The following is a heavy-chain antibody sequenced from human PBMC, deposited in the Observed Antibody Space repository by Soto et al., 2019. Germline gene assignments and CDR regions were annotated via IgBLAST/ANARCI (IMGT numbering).Heavy chain of an antibody. D-gene: IGHD3-16*02. Sequence: ASVKVSCKASGYTFTSYGISWVRQAPGQGLEWMGWISAYNGNTNYAQKLQGRVTMTTDTSTSTAYMEPRSLRSDDTAVYYCARGLYDYFWGSYRYTPYYFDYWGQGTLVTVSS. CDR1: GYTFTSYG. V-gene: IGHV1-18*01. J-gene: IGHJ4*02. CDR3: ARGLYDYFWGSYRYTPYYFDY. CDR2: ISAYNGNT.